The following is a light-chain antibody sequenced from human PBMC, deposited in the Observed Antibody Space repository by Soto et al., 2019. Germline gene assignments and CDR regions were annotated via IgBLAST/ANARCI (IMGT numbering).Light chain of an antibody. CDR1: QSVSSN. V-gene: IGKV3-15*01. CDR2: GAS. CDR3: QQNKDWPGT. Sequence: IGMTRSPATLSVSPGERATLSCRASQSVSSNLAWYQQKPGQAPKLLIYGASTRDTGIPARFSGSGSGTEFTLTISSLQSEDFGVYYCQQNKDWPGTFGQGTKVDIK. J-gene: IGKJ1*01.